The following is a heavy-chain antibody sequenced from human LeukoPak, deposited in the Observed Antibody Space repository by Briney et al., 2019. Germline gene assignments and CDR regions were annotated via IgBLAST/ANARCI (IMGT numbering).Heavy chain of an antibody. Sequence: SETLSLTCAVSGYSISSGYYWGWIRQPPGKGLEWIGSIYHSGSTYYNPSLKSRVTISVDTSKNQFSLKLSSVTAADTAVHYCARALEQWLEYYFDYWGQGTLVTVSS. V-gene: IGHV4-38-2*01. CDR2: IYHSGST. J-gene: IGHJ4*02. D-gene: IGHD6-19*01. CDR3: ARALEQWLEYYFDY. CDR1: GYSISSGYY.